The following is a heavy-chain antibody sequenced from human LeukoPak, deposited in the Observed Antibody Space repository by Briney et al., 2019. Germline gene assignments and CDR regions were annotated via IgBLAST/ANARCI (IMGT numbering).Heavy chain of an antibody. CDR2: VYYSGST. CDR3: ASSPWITTSWFLFDS. D-gene: IGHD2-2*01. J-gene: IGHJ5*01. Sequence: SETLTLTCSVSGDSFSNYYWTWIRQPPGKGLEWIGYVYYSGSTNYNPSLKTRLHLSVDTSKNRFSLKLSSVTAADTAVYYCASSPWITTSWFLFDSWGHGTLVTVSS. V-gene: IGHV4-59*08. CDR1: GDSFSNYY.